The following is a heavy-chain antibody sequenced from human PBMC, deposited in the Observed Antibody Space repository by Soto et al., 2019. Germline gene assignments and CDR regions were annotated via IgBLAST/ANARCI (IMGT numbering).Heavy chain of an antibody. J-gene: IGHJ6*02. CDR2: ISAYNGNT. D-gene: IGHD6-19*01. CDR1: GYTFTSYG. V-gene: IGHV1-18*04. CDR3: ARASFRAVAGRYYYGMDV. Sequence: ASVKVSCKASGYTFTSYGISWVRHAPGQGLEWMGWISAYNGNTNYAQKLQGRVTMTTDTSTSTAYMELRSLRSDDTAVYYCARASFRAVAGRYYYGMDVWGQGTTVTVSS.